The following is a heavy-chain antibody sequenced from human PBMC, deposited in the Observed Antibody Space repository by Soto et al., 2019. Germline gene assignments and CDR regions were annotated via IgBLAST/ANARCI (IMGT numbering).Heavy chain of an antibody. Sequence: SETLSLTCVVTGGSFSTYYCNWICQSPGKGLEWIGEINHSGSNNYSPSLKSRVTMSLDTSKNQFSLKLTSVTAADTAVYYCARGGSNDWQVAFDIWGQGTMVT. D-gene: IGHD3-9*01. CDR3: ARGGSNDWQVAFDI. CDR2: INHSGSN. J-gene: IGHJ3*02. CDR1: GGSFSTYY. V-gene: IGHV4-34*01.